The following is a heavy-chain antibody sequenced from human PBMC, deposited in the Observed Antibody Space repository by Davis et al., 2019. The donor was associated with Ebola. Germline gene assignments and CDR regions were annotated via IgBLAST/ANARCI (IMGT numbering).Heavy chain of an antibody. D-gene: IGHD3-10*01. CDR3: VRQWFGETD. CDR1: GFTFGDHA. V-gene: IGHV3-9*01. Sequence: PGGSLRLSCAGSGFTFGDHAMHWVRQAPGKGLEWVSGISWNSESIVYADSVKGRFTISRDNAKNSLYLQMNSLRDEDTAVYYCVRQWFGETDWGQGTLVTVSS. J-gene: IGHJ4*02. CDR2: ISWNSESI.